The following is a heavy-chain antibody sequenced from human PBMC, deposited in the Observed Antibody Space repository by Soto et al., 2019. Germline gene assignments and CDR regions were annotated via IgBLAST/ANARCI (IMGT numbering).Heavy chain of an antibody. Sequence: GGSLRLSCAASGFTFTRYSMNWVRQAPGKGLEWVSSISSTTHYIYYADSMRGRFTISRANAKNAVYLEMNSLRAEDTAVYYFAIECDDLTPNFDYWAQGPMVAVAS. J-gene: IGHJ4*02. CDR2: ISSTTHYI. CDR1: GFTFTRYS. V-gene: IGHV3-21*06. D-gene: IGHD1-1*01. CDR3: AIECDDLTPNFDY.